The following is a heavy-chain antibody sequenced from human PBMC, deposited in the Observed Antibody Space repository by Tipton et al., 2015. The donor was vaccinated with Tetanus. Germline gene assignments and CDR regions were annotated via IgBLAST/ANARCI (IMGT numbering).Heavy chain of an antibody. J-gene: IGHJ4*02. CDR1: GDTFGSYA. CDR3: ARGFRGYGNFFFDY. Sequence: QVQLVQSGAEVKKPGSSVKVSCRDTGDTFGSYALIWVRQAPGQGLEWMGGIIPVFRTINYAQKFHGRVTITADKSTTTVYLELSDLRSEDTAVYYCARGFRGYGNFFFDYWGQGTLVAVSS. CDR2: IIPVFRTI. V-gene: IGHV1-69*06. D-gene: IGHD6-13*01.